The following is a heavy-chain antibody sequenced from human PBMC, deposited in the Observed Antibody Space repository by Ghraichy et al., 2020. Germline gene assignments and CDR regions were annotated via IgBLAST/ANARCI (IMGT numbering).Heavy chain of an antibody. J-gene: IGHJ4*02. D-gene: IGHD6-19*01. CDR3: TTPLVAGTVDY. CDR2: IKSKTDGGTT. V-gene: IGHV3-15*01. Sequence: LSLTCAASGFTFSNAWMSWVRQAPGKGLEWVGRIKSKTDGGTTDYAAPVKGRFTISRDDSKNTLYLQMNSLKTEDTAVYYCTTPLVAGTVDYWGQGSLVTVSS. CDR1: GFTFSNAW.